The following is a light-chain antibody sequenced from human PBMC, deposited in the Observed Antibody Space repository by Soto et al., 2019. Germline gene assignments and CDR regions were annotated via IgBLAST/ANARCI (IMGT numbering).Light chain of an antibody. CDR2: EVS. V-gene: IGLV2-14*01. Sequence: QSALTQPASVSGSPGQSITISCTGTSSDVGGYNYVSWYQQHPGKAPKLMIYEVSNRPSGVSNRFSGSKSGKTASLTISGVQAEDEADYYRSSYTSSSTYVFGTGTKVTLL. CDR3: SSYTSSSTYV. CDR1: SSDVGGYNY. J-gene: IGLJ1*01.